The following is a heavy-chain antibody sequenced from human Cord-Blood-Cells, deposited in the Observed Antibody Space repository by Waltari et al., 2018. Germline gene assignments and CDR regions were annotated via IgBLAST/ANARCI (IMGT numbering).Heavy chain of an antibody. D-gene: IGHD2-2*01. CDR1: GGSISSSSYY. CDR3: ARGGGDIVVVPAANSYNWFDP. Sequence: QLQLQESGPGLVKPSETLSLTCTVSGGSISSSSYYWGWIRQPPGKGLAWIGSIYYSGSTYYNPSLKSRVTISVDTSKNQFSLKLSSVTAADTAVYYCARGGGDIVVVPAANSYNWFDPWGQGTLVTVSS. V-gene: IGHV4-39*01. J-gene: IGHJ5*02. CDR2: IYYSGST.